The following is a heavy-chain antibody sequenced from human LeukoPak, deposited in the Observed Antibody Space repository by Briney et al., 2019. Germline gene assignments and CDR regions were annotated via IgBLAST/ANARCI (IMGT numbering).Heavy chain of an antibody. Sequence: GGSLRLSCAASGFTFSDYSMHWIRQAPGKGLEYVSAISRSGGSTYYANSVKGRFTIARDNSKNTLYLQMNSLRAEDTAVYYCARSRTAGYWGQGTLVTVSS. CDR3: ARSRTAGY. D-gene: IGHD6-19*01. CDR2: ISRSGGST. J-gene: IGHJ4*02. V-gene: IGHV3-64*01. CDR1: GFTFSDYS.